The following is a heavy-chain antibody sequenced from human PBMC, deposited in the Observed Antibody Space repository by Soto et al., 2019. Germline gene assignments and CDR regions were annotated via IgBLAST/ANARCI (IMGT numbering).Heavy chain of an antibody. CDR1: GGSLTNADYY. D-gene: IGHD6-19*01. J-gene: IGHJ4*02. CDR2: ITYSGDA. V-gene: IGHV4-31*03. CDR3: AGLQVAGLLKDVGYFDY. Sequence: PSAPLSITCSVSGGSLTNADYYWVWILQHSGQGLEWIAYITYSGDAYYNPSLRSRVHISLDTSKSQFSLRVNSVTAADTAVYYCAGLQVAGLLKDVGYFDYWGQGTLVTVSS.